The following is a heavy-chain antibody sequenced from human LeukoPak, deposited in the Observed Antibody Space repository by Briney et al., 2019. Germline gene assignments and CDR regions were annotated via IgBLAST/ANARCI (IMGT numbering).Heavy chain of an antibody. CDR1: GGSISNGSYN. D-gene: IGHD6-19*01. CDR3: ARDSYSSGWEYYYYYMDV. CDR2: IYTSGST. V-gene: IGHV4-61*02. Sequence: SETLSLTCTVSGGSISNGSYNWGRIPPPAGQGLAWIGRIYTSGSTNYNPSISSRVTISVDTSKNRFSLKLGSVTAADTAVYYCARDSYSSGWEYYYYYMDVWGKGTTVTISS. J-gene: IGHJ6*03.